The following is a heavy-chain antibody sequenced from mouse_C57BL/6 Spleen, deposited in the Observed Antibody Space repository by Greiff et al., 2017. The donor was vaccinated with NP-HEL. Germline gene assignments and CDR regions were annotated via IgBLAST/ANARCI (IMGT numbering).Heavy chain of an antibody. Sequence: EVKLVESGGGLVKPGGSLKLSCAASGFTFSSYAMSWVRQTPEKRLEWVATISDGGSYTYYPDNVKGRFTISRDNAKNNLYLQMSHLKSEDTAMYYCARGGVAYYSNYEFAYWGQGTLVTVSA. J-gene: IGHJ3*01. V-gene: IGHV5-4*03. CDR1: GFTFSSYA. CDR2: ISDGGSYT. CDR3: ARGGVAYYSNYEFAY. D-gene: IGHD2-5*01.